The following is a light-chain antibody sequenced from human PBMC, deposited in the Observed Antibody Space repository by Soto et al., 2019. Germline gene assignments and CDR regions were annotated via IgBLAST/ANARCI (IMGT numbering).Light chain of an antibody. J-gene: IGLJ2*01. CDR2: RNN. Sequence: QSVLTQPPSASGTPGQRVTISCSGSNSNIGSKYVYWYQQLPGTAPKLLLYRNNQRPSEVPDRFSGSKSGTSASLAISGLRSEDEADYYCAAWDNSLVGGPAFGGGTKLTVL. CDR1: NSNIGSKY. CDR3: AAWDNSLVGGPA. V-gene: IGLV1-47*01.